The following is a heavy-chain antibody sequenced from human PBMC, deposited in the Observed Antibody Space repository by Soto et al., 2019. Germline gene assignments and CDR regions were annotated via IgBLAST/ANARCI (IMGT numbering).Heavy chain of an antibody. CDR1: GFSFSSYA. CDR3: AKGRFAMAGDGMDV. CDR2: ISGSGGST. D-gene: IGHD2-2*01. V-gene: IGHV3-23*01. Sequence: EVQLLESGGGLVQPGGSLRLSCTASGFSFSSYAMSWVRQAPGKGLEWVSAISGSGGSTYYADSVKGRFTISRDNSKNTLYVQISSLRAEDTAVYYCAKGRFAMAGDGMDVWGQVTTVTVSS. J-gene: IGHJ6*02.